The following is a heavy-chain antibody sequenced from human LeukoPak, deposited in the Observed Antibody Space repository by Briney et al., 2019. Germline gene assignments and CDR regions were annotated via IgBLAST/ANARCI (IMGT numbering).Heavy chain of an antibody. Sequence: PGGSLRLSCAASGFTFDDYAMHWVRQAPGKGLEWVSGISWNSGSIGYADSVKGRFTISRDNAKNSLYLQMSSLRAEDTALYYCAKDMTPFTMVRGVIKDWGQGTLVTVSS. D-gene: IGHD3-10*01. CDR2: ISWNSGSI. J-gene: IGHJ4*02. V-gene: IGHV3-9*01. CDR1: GFTFDDYA. CDR3: AKDMTPFTMVRGVIKD.